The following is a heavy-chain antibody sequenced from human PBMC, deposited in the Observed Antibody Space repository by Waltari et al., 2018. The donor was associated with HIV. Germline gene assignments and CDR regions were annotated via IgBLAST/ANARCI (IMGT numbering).Heavy chain of an antibody. CDR2: ISGSGGST. V-gene: IGHV3-23*01. J-gene: IGHJ6*02. CDR3: AKLVVPAAYYYYGMDV. D-gene: IGHD2-2*01. Sequence: EVQLLESGGGLVQPGGSLRLSCAASGSTLSSDAMNWVRQAPGKGLEWVSAISGSGGSTYYADSVKGRFTISRDNSKNTLYLQMNSLRAEDTAVYYCAKLVVPAAYYYYGMDVWGQGTTVTVSS. CDR1: GSTLSSDA.